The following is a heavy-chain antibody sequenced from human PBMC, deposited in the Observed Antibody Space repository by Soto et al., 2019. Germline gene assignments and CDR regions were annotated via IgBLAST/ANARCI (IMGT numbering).Heavy chain of an antibody. CDR3: ASKVWRWLQLHAFDI. Sequence: EASVKVSCKASGGTFSSYAISWVRQAPGQGLEWMGGIIPIFGTANYAQKFQGRVTITADESTSTAYMELSSLRSEDTAVYYCASKVWRWLQLHAFDIWGQGTMVTVSS. J-gene: IGHJ3*02. CDR1: GGTFSSYA. V-gene: IGHV1-69*13. D-gene: IGHD5-12*01. CDR2: IIPIFGTA.